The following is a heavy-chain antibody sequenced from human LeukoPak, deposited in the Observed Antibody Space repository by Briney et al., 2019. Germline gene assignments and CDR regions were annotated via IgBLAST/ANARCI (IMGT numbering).Heavy chain of an antibody. Sequence: GRSLRLSCAASGFTFSSYGMHWVRQAPGKGLEWVANIKQDGSEKYYVDSVKGRFTISRDNAKNSLYLQMNSLRAEDTAVYYCARDLGGTALGLYYYYGMDVWGQGTTVTVSS. V-gene: IGHV3-7*01. J-gene: IGHJ6*02. CDR2: IKQDGSEK. CDR1: GFTFSSYG. D-gene: IGHD3-16*01. CDR3: ARDLGGTALGLYYYYGMDV.